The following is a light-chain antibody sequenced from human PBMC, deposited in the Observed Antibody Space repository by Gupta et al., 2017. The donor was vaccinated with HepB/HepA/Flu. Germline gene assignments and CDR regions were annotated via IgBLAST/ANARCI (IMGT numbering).Light chain of an antibody. J-gene: IGKJ4*01. CDR1: QDISNY. V-gene: IGKV1-33*01. CDR2: DAS. Sequence: DIQMIQSPSSLAASVGDRVTITCQASQDISNYLNWYQQKPGKAPKLLIYDASTLETGVPSRFSGRGSGTDFTFTISSLQPEDVATYYCQQYDNLALTFGGGTKVEIK. CDR3: QQYDNLALT.